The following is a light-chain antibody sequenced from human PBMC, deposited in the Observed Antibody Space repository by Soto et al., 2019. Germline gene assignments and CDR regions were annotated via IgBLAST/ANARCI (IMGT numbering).Light chain of an antibody. J-gene: IGLJ2*01. V-gene: IGLV2-11*01. Sequence: QSALTQPRSVSGSPGQSVTISCTGTSSDVGDYNYVSWYQQHPGKAPKFIIYEVSKRPSGVPDRFSGSKSGNTASLTISGLQAEDEADYYCCSYAGTYTVVFGGGTKVTRP. CDR1: SSDVGDYNY. CDR2: EVS. CDR3: CSYAGTYTVV.